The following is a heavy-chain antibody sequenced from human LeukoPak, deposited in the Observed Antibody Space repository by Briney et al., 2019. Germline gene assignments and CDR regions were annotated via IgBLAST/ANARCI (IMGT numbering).Heavy chain of an antibody. J-gene: IGHJ4*02. V-gene: IGHV1-2*02. CDR2: INPNSGGT. D-gene: IGHD6-13*01. CDR3: ARVRVAWVAAAGNDY. CDR1: GYTFTGYY. Sequence: ASVKVSCKASGYTFTGYYMHWVRQAPGQGLELMGWINPNSGGTNYAQKFQGRVTMTRDTSISTAYMELSRLRSDDTAVYYCARVRVAWVAAAGNDYWGQGTLVTVSS.